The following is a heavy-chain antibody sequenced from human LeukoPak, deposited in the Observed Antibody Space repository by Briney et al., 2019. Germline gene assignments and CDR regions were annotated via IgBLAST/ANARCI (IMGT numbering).Heavy chain of an antibody. CDR2: IFYNEDA. CDR3: AKGETVTTSPCDH. D-gene: IGHD4-17*01. CDR1: GASMSHFY. Sequence: SETLSLTCAVSGASMSHFYWNWFRQSPGKGLDWIGSIFYNEDANYNPSVKSRVAMSVYMSKSQFSLRLTSVTDADTDVYFCAKGETVTTSPCDHWGQGILVTVSS. V-gene: IGHV4-59*01. J-gene: IGHJ4*02.